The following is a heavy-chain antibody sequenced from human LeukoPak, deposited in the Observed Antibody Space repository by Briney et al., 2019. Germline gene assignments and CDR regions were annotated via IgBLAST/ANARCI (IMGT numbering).Heavy chain of an antibody. Sequence: SETLSLTCTVSGGSISSYYWSWIRQPPGKGLEWIGYIYYSGSTNYNPSLKSRVTISVDTSKNQFSLKLSSVTAADTAVYYCARVTVGIDGDYFDYWGQGTLVTVSS. CDR1: GGSISSYY. D-gene: IGHD4-17*01. CDR2: IYYSGST. J-gene: IGHJ4*02. CDR3: ARVTVGIDGDYFDY. V-gene: IGHV4-59*12.